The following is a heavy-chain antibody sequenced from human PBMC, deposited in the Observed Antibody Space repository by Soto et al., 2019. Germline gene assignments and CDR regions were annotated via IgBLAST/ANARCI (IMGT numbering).Heavy chain of an antibody. D-gene: IGHD2-15*01. CDR2: IYWDDDK. J-gene: IGHJ1*01. V-gene: IGHV2-5*02. CDR1: GFSLSTSGVG. CDR3: AHRPRSRYCSVGCFVDFQH. Sequence: QITLKESGPPLVKPTQTLTLTCTFSGFSLSTSGVGVGWIRQPPGKALEWLALIYWDDDKRYSPSLKSRLTITKDTSKNQVVLTMTNMDPVDTATYYCAHRPRSRYCSVGCFVDFQHWGQGTLVTVSS.